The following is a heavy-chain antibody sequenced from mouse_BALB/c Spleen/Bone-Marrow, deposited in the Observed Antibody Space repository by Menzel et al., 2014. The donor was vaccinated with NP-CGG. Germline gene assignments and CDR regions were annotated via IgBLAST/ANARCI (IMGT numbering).Heavy chain of an antibody. V-gene: IGHV1S56*01. CDR1: GYTFTSYY. D-gene: IGHD2-14*01. CDR3: ARNRYYVMDY. CDR2: IYPGILNT. J-gene: IGHJ4*01. Sequence: VMLVESGPELVKPGASVRISCKASGYTFTSYYIHWVKQRPGQGLEWIGWIYPGILNTKYNERFKGKATLTADKSSTTAYMQISSLTSEDSAVYFCARNRYYVMDYWGQGTSVTVSS.